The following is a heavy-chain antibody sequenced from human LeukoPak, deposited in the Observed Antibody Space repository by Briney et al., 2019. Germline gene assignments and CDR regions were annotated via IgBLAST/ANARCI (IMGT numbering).Heavy chain of an antibody. D-gene: IGHD5-24*01. J-gene: IGHJ4*02. CDR2: ITPFNGNT. CDR1: GYTFTYRY. Sequence: TGASVKVSCKASGYTFTYRYLHWVRQAPGQALEWMGWITPFNGNTNYAQKLQGRVTMTTDTSTSTAYMELRSLRSDDTAVYYCARVRSRWLQDGDFDYWGQGTLVTVSS. V-gene: IGHV1-45*02. CDR3: ARVRSRWLQDGDFDY.